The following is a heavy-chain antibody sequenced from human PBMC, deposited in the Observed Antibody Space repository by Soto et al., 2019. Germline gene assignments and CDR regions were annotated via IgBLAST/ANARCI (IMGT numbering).Heavy chain of an antibody. Sequence: PGGSLRLSCAASGFTFSSYWMSWVRQAPGKGLEWVANINQDGSEKYYVDSVKGRLTISRDNAKNSLYLQMNRLRAEDTAVYYCARDDTISYYYYMDVSGNGTTVTVSS. D-gene: IGHD3-3*01. CDR1: GFTFSSYW. V-gene: IGHV3-7*01. CDR2: INQDGSEK. CDR3: ARDDTISYYYYMDV. J-gene: IGHJ6*03.